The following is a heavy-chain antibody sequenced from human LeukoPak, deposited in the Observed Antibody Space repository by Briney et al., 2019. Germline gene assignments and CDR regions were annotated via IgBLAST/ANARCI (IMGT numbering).Heavy chain of an antibody. CDR2: MSSHNDYI. J-gene: IGHJ4*02. CDR1: GLTLSSYS. CDR3: ARVAVAAAGTDY. D-gene: IGHD6-13*01. V-gene: IGHV3-21*01. Sequence: GGPLTLPCAASGLTLSSYSMNWVHQAPGKGREWVWSMSSHNDYIYYADSGKGRFTISRENAKNSLFLHMNSLRAEDTAVYYCARVAVAAAGTDYWGQGTLVTVSS.